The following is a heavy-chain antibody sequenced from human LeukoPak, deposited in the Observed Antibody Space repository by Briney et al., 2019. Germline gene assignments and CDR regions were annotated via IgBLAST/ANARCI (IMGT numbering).Heavy chain of an antibody. D-gene: IGHD5/OR15-5a*01. CDR3: VRKPRSTTIDY. V-gene: IGHV7-4-1*02. CDR2: INTNTGDP. J-gene: IGHJ4*02. CDR1: GYTFTSYG. Sequence: ASVKVSCKAAGYTFTSYGMNWVRQAPGQGLGWMGWINTNTGDPTYAQGFTGRFVFSLDTSVSTAYLQISSLKAEDTAVYYCVRKPRSTTIDYWSQGTLVTVSS.